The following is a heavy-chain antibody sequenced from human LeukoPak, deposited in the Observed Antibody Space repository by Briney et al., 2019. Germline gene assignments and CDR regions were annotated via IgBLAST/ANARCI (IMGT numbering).Heavy chain of an antibody. CDR1: GGSFRGYY. CDR2: INHSGST. J-gene: IGHJ4*02. CDR3: AREAVKGARIDY. Sequence: SETLSLTCAVYGGSFRGYYWSWIRQPPGKGLEWIGEINHSGSTNYYPPHKRRVTITAAASKTQSSLMLSTMTAADTVVYYCAREAVKGARIDYWGQGTLVTVSS. D-gene: IGHD6-19*01. V-gene: IGHV4-34*01.